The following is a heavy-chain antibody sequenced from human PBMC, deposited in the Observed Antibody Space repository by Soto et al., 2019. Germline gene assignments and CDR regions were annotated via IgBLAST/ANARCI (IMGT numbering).Heavy chain of an antibody. Sequence: SETLSLTCDVSGVSISSGNWWSWVRQPPGKGLEWIAEVYNDGSANYHPSLKSRTTISLDTPANKFSLKLASVTAADTASYHCARLRVGATGRTDSDYWGPGTLVTVSS. D-gene: IGHD1-1*01. CDR1: GVSISSGNW. CDR2: VYNDGSA. CDR3: ARLRVGATGRTDSDY. V-gene: IGHV4-4*02. J-gene: IGHJ4*02.